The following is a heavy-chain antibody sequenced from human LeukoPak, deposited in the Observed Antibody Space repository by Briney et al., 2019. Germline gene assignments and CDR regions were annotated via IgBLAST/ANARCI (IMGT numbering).Heavy chain of an antibody. J-gene: IGHJ4*02. V-gene: IGHV1-18*01. D-gene: IGHD3-9*01. CDR3: ARDRWGYDILTGYYATYFDY. CDR2: ISAYNGNT. CDR1: GYTFTSYG. Sequence: GASVKVSCKASGYTFTSYGISWVRQAPGQGLEWMGCISAYNGNTNYAQKFQGRVTMTTDTSTSTAYMELRSLRSDDTAVYYCARDRWGYDILTGYYATYFDYWGQGTLVTVSS.